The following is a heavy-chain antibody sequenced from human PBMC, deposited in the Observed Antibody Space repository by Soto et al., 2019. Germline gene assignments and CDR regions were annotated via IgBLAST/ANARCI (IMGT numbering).Heavy chain of an antibody. CDR2: IIPVYGPA. D-gene: IGHD3-10*01. V-gene: IGHV1-69*01. CDR1: GGTFTNYA. Sequence: QVQLVQSGAEVKKPGSSVTVSCKASGGTFTNYAIGWVRQAPGQGLEWMGRIIPVYGPAEYAQKFQGRVTITADESTTTAYMEMGSLRSEDTAVYYCVKVSAMRRGVIDNGFDPWGQGTLVTVSS. CDR3: VKVSAMRRGVIDNGFDP. J-gene: IGHJ5*02.